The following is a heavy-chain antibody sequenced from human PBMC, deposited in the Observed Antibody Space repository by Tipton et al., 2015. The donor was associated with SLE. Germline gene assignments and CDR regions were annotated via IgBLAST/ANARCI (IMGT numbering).Heavy chain of an antibody. D-gene: IGHD3-10*01. CDR3: ARDYYGSGFDAFDI. Sequence: TLSLTCTVSGGSISTYYWSWIRQPPKQGLEWIGWIYHTGSTDYNPSLKSRVTISVDTSKNQLSLRLSSVTAADTAVYYCARDYYGSGFDAFDIWGQGTMVPVSS. J-gene: IGHJ3*02. CDR1: GGSISTYY. CDR2: IYHTGST. V-gene: IGHV4-59*01.